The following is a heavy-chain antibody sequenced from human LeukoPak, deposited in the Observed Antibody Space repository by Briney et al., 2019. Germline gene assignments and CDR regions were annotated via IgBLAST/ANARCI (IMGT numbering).Heavy chain of an antibody. CDR3: ARGAPDWGSPFDY. V-gene: IGHV4-61*05. J-gene: IGHJ4*02. D-gene: IGHD7-27*01. CDR2: IYYSGST. Sequence: SETLSLTCTVSGGSISSSSYYWGWIRQPPGKGLEWIGYIYYSGSTNYNPSLKSRVTISVDTSKNQFSLKLSSVTAADTAVYYCARGAPDWGSPFDYWGQGTLVTVSS. CDR1: GGSISSSSYY.